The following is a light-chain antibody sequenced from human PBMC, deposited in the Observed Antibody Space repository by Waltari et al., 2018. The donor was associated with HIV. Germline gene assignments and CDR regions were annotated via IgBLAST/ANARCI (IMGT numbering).Light chain of an antibody. J-gene: IGKJ4*01. CDR1: QHIDRS. Sequence: DIQITQSPSSLSASIGDRVTITCRTSQHIDRSLNWYQQRPGKAPSLLIFSASTLHTGIPSRFSASGSGTTFSLAIASLQPNDVATYYCQQTFTLPLTFGEGTTVEI. V-gene: IGKV1-39*01. CDR3: QQTFTLPLT. CDR2: SAS.